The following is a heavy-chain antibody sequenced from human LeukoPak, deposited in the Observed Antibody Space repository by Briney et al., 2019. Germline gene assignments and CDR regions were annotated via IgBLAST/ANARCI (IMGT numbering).Heavy chain of an antibody. CDR2: ISYEESNK. Sequence: GGSLRLSCTASGFTFSSYTMHWVRQAPGKGLEWVALISYEESNKYYADSVKGRFTISRDNTKNLLFLEMNNLRGDDTANCVRESRPGGAMGLYHNLDYWGQGTLVAVSS. J-gene: IGHJ4*02. CDR3: ESRPGGAMGLYHNLDY. CDR1: GFTFSSYT. D-gene: IGHD2-8*01. V-gene: IGHV3-30*04.